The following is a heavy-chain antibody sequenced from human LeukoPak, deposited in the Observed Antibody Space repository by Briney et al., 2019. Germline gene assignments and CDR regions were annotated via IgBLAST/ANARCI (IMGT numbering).Heavy chain of an antibody. CDR1: TFSFRNFA. V-gene: IGHV3-23*01. D-gene: IGHD1-26*01. CDR2: ISDSGHRT. Sequence: GGSLRLSCAASTFSFRNFAMSWVRLAPGKGLEWVSGISDSGHRTDYADSVEGRFTISRDNFKNTPYLQMDSLGAEDTALYYCARKKWEPTSNDAFDIWGQGTMVTVSS. CDR3: ARKKWEPTSNDAFDI. J-gene: IGHJ3*02.